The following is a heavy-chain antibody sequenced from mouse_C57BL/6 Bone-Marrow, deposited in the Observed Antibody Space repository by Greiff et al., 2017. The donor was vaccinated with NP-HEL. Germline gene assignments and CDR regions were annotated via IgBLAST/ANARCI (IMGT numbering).Heavy chain of an antibody. J-gene: IGHJ2*01. CDR3: ARYYYSNYDYFDY. CDR1: GFTFTDYY. V-gene: IGHV7-3*01. Sequence: EVKVVESGGGLVQPGGSLSLSCAASGFTFTDYYMSWVRQPPGKALEWLGFIRNKANGYTTEYSASVKGRFTISRDNSQSILYLQMNALRAEDSATYYCARYYYSNYDYFDYWGQGTTLTVSS. D-gene: IGHD2-5*01. CDR2: IRNKANGYTT.